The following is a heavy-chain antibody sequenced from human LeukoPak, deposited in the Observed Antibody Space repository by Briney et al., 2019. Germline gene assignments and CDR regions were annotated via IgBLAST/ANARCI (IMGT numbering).Heavy chain of an antibody. CDR1: GFTFISYG. Sequence: GGSLRLSCAASGFTFISYGMHWVRQAPGKGLEWVAVRSYDGSNKYYADSVKGRFTISRDNSKNTLYLQMNSLRAEDTAVYYCARMSGPVEMATIDAFDYWGQGTLVTVSS. CDR3: ARMSGPVEMATIDAFDY. V-gene: IGHV3-30*03. CDR2: RSYDGSNK. D-gene: IGHD5-24*01. J-gene: IGHJ4*02.